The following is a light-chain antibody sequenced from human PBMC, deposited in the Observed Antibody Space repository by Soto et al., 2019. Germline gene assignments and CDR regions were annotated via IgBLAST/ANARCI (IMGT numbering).Light chain of an antibody. V-gene: IGLV2-14*01. J-gene: IGLJ1*01. CDR2: EVT. CDR1: SGDIGSYNR. CDR3: SSYTNINTRACV. Sequence: QSVLTQPASVSGSPGQSITTPCTGTSGDIGSYNRVSWYQQHPGKAPKLIIYEVTDRPSGVSNRFSGSKSGNTASLTISGLQAEDEAEYYCSSYTNINTRACVFGTGTKLTVL.